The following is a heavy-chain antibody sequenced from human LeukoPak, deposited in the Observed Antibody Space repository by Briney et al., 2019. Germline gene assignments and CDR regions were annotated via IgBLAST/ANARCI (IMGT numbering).Heavy chain of an antibody. CDR2: IYYSGST. Sequence: SETLSLTCTVSGVSISSYYWSWIRQPPGKGLEWIGYIYYSGSTNYNPSLKSRVTISVDTSVNQFSLKLSSVTAADTAVYYCARDHYDSSGEYFDYWGQGTLVTVSS. CDR3: ARDHYDSSGEYFDY. CDR1: GVSISSYY. V-gene: IGHV4-59*12. D-gene: IGHD3-22*01. J-gene: IGHJ4*02.